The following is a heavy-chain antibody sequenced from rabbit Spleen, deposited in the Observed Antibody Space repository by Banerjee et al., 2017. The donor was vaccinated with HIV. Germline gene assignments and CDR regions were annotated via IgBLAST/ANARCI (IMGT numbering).Heavy chain of an antibody. J-gene: IGHJ4*01. Sequence: QEQLVESGGGLVQPGGSLKLSCKASGFDFSDYGMSWVRQAPGKGLEWIGYIDPLFGNTYYASWVNGRFTISSHNAQNTLYLQLNSLTAADTATYFCVRDRANIGGDYGPYYFDLWGQGTLVTVS. CDR3: VRDRANIGGDYGPYYFDL. CDR2: IDPLFGNT. D-gene: IGHD2-1*01. CDR1: GFDFSDYG. V-gene: IGHV1S47*01.